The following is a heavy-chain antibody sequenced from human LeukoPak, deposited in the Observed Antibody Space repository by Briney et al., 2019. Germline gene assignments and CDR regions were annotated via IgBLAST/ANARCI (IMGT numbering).Heavy chain of an antibody. Sequence: SETQSLTCTVSGGSISSGGYYWSWIRQHPGKGLEWIGYIYYSGSTYYNPSLKSRVTISVDTSKNQFSLKLSSVTAADTAVYYCARDIGSGWYSTFDYWGQGTLVTVSS. D-gene: IGHD6-19*01. CDR1: GGSISSGGYY. V-gene: IGHV4-31*03. J-gene: IGHJ4*02. CDR3: ARDIGSGWYSTFDY. CDR2: IYYSGST.